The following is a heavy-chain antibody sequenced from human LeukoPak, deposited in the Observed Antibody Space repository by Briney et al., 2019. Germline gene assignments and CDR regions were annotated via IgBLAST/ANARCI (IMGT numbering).Heavy chain of an antibody. D-gene: IGHD1-14*01. V-gene: IGHV1-18*01. CDR1: GYTFASYG. J-gene: IGHJ5*02. CDR2: ISAYNGNT. CDR3: ARDIKRSRARWENLGFDP. Sequence: ASVKVSCKASGYTFASYGISWVRQAPGQGLEWMGWISAYNGNTNYAQKLQGRVTMTTDTSTSTAYMELRSLRFDDTAVYYCARDIKRSRARWENLGFDPWGQGTLVTVSS.